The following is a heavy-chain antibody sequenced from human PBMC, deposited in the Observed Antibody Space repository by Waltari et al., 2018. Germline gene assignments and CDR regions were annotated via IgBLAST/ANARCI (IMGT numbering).Heavy chain of an antibody. CDR3: ARDGYYHGLDV. J-gene: IGHJ6*02. CDR2: IKEDGSEK. V-gene: IGHV3-7*01. Sequence: EVQLVESGGGLVLPGGSLRLSCSASGFTFTPCFFGGVRQAPGKGLEWVANIKEDGSEKYYLDSVKGRFTISRDNAKNSLYLQMNTLRAEDTAVYFCARDGYYHGLDVWGQGTTVTVSS. CDR1: GFTFTPCF.